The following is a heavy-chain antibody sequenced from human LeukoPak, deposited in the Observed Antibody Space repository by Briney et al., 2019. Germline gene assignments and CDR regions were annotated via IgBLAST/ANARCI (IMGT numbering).Heavy chain of an antibody. CDR3: ARALPPFYKFDP. J-gene: IGHJ5*02. CDR1: GGSFSGYY. D-gene: IGHD3-10*01. Sequence: SETLSLTCAVYGGSFSGYYWSWIRQPPGKGLEWIGEINHSGSTNYNPSLKSRVTISVDTSKNQFSLKLSSVTAADTAVYYCARALPPFYKFDPWGQGTLVAVSS. V-gene: IGHV4-34*01. CDR2: INHSGST.